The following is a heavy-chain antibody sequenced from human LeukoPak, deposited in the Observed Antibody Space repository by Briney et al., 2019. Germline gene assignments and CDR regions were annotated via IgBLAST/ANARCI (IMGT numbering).Heavy chain of an antibody. V-gene: IGHV1-18*01. CDR2: ISAYNGNT. CDR1: GGTFSSYA. Sequence: ASVKVSCKASGGTFSSYAISWVRQAPGQGLEWMGWISAYNGNTNYAQKLQGRVTMTTDTSTSTAYMELRSLRSDDTAVYYCARGSKTGYSSGWYWFDPWGQGTLVTVSS. D-gene: IGHD6-19*01. CDR3: ARGSKTGYSSGWYWFDP. J-gene: IGHJ5*02.